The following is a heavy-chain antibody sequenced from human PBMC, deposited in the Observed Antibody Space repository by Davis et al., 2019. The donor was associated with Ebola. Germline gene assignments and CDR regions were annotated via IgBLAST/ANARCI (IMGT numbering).Heavy chain of an antibody. CDR1: AFTFSSDW. J-gene: IGHJ4*02. Sequence: GESLKISCAASAFTFSSDWIHWVRQAPGEGLVWVSAINSDGSDTKYAGSVKGRFTISRDTAKNTLFLQMNSLRAEDTAIYYCAKDFGGPVDSWGQGTLVTVSS. D-gene: IGHD3-3*01. CDR3: AKDFGGPVDS. CDR2: INSDGSDT. V-gene: IGHV3-74*03.